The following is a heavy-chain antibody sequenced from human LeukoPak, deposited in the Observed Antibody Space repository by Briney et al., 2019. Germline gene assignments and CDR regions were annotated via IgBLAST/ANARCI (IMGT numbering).Heavy chain of an antibody. J-gene: IGHJ4*02. D-gene: IGHD2-15*01. CDR2: ISSSSSYI. Sequence: PGGSLRLSCAASGFTFSSYSMNWVRQAPGKGLEWVSSISSSSSYIYYADSVKGRFTISRDNAKNSLYLQMNSLRAEDTAVYYCAKDRRYCSGGSCYLFDYWGQGTLVTVSS. CDR3: AKDRRYCSGGSCYLFDY. V-gene: IGHV3-21*04. CDR1: GFTFSSYS.